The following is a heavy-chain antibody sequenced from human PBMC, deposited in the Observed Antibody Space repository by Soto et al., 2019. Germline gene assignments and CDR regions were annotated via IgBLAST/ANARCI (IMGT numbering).Heavy chain of an antibody. CDR2: ISGSGGST. CDR1: GFAFSSYA. D-gene: IGHD6-19*01. V-gene: IGHV3-23*01. CDR3: AKDQVAGTPNYYYYGMDV. J-gene: IGHJ6*02. Sequence: PGGSLRCSCAASGFAFSSYAVSWVGQAPGKGLEWVSAISGSGGSTYYSDFVKVRFTLSRDNSKNTLYLQMNSLRAEDTAVYYGAKDQVAGTPNYYYYGMDVWGQGT.